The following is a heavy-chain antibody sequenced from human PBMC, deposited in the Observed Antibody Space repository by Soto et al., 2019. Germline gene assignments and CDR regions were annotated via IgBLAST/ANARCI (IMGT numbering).Heavy chain of an antibody. V-gene: IGHV3-23*01. CDR3: AKSMRGFGLPLAF. J-gene: IGHJ4*02. CDR2: ITNSGGST. D-gene: IGHD3-16*01. CDR1: GFTFSNYA. Sequence: PGGSLRLSCAASGFTFSNYAMNWVRQAPGKGLEWVSGITNSGGSTYYADSVKGRFTISRDNSKNTLYLQMNSLRAEDTAVYYCAKSMRGFGLPLAFWGQETLVPVSS.